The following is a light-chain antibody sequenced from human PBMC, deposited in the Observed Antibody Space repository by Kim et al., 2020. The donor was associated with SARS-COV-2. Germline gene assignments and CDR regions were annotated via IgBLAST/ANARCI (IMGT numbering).Light chain of an antibody. J-gene: IGKJ2*01. Sequence: EIVLTQSPATLSLSPGERATLSCRASQSVSSSYLAWYQQKPGQAPRLLIYGASSRATGSPDRCSGSGSGTDVSITISRLVHEDFAVYYCQQYGSSSYTFGQGTKLEI. CDR3: QQYGSSSYT. V-gene: IGKV3-20*01. CDR2: GAS. CDR1: QSVSSSY.